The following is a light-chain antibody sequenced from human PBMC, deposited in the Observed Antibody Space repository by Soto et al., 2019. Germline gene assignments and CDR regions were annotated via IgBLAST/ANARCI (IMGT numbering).Light chain of an antibody. V-gene: IGKV3-20*01. CDR3: QQYGSAPTT. CDR2: GAS. CDR1: QSVTSNY. J-gene: IGKJ1*01. Sequence: EIVLTQSPGTLSLSPGEIATLSCRASQSVTSNYLAWYQQKPGRAPRLLFFGASIRATGIPDRFSGSGSGTDFTLTISRLEPEDFAVYHCQQYGSAPTTFGQGTKVEIK.